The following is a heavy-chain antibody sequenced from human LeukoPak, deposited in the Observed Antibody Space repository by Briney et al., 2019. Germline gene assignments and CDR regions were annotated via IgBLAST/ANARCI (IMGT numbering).Heavy chain of an antibody. V-gene: IGHV4-39*01. CDR3: AIPDYYDSSGYSS. CDR1: DGSISSSSYY. Sequence: KPSETLSLTCTVSDGSISSSSYYWGWIRQPPGKGLEWIGSIYYSGSTYYNPSPKSRVTISVDTSKNQFSLKLSSVTAADTAVYYCAIPDYYDSSGYSSWGQGTLVTVSS. CDR2: IYYSGST. D-gene: IGHD3-22*01. J-gene: IGHJ5*02.